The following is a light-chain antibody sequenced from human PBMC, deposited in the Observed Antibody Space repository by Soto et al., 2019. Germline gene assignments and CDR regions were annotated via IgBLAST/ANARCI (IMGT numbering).Light chain of an antibody. CDR1: SSDVGGYNY. V-gene: IGLV2-14*01. J-gene: IGLJ3*02. CDR2: DVS. CDR3: SSYTSSSTRV. Sequence: QSALTQPASVSGSPGQSITSSCTGTSSDVGGYNYVSWYQQHPGKAPKLMIYDVSNRPSGVSNRFSGSKSGNTASLTISGLQAEDAADYYCSSYTSSSTRVFGGGTKLTVL.